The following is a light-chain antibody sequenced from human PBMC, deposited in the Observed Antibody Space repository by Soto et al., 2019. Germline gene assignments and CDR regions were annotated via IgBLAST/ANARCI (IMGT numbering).Light chain of an antibody. Sequence: QSALTQPPKLSAAPGQRSTIACSGSSSNTGAGYDVHWYQQIPGTAPKLLIYGNSNRPSGVPDRFSGSKSGTSASLAITGLQAEDEADYYCQSYDSSMSAVLFGGGTK. CDR2: GNS. V-gene: IGLV1-40*01. CDR3: QSYDSSMSAVL. CDR1: SSNTGAGYD. J-gene: IGLJ2*01.